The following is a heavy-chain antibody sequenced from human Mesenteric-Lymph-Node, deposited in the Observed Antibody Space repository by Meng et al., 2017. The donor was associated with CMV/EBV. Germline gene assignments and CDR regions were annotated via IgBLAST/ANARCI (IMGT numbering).Heavy chain of an antibody. V-gene: IGHV4-39*07. CDR1: GASISSSSYY. CDR2: IYYSGST. Sequence: GSLRLSCTVSGASISSSSYYWGWIRQPPGKGLEWIGSIYYSGSTYYNPSLKSRVTISVDTSKNQFSLKLSSVTAADTAVYYCARVGTWRQPLGYWGQGTLVTVSS. CDR3: ARVGTWRQPLGY. D-gene: IGHD5-18*01. J-gene: IGHJ4*02.